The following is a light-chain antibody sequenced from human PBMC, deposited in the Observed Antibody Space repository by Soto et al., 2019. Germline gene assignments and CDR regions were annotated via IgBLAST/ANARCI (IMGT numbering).Light chain of an antibody. CDR2: TAA. J-gene: IGKJ1*01. Sequence: DIQMTQSPSSVSASVGDRVTITCRASRDIGDRLAWFRHKPGKAPQLLIQTAATLVRETPSRFSGRGSGTDVLLTINHPPPEDFATYYCIQARTFPRTFGQGTKVDI. V-gene: IGKV1-12*01. CDR3: IQARTFPRT. CDR1: RDIGDR.